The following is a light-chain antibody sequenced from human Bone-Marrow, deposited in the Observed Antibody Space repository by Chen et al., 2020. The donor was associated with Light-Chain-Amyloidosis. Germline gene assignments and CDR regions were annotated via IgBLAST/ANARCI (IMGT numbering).Light chain of an antibody. J-gene: IGKJ5*01. CDR1: QSISSN. Sequence: EIVLTQSPATLSVPPGERATLSCRASQSISSNLAWYQQKPGQAPSLLIYRASTRATGIPARFSGSGSGTEFTLAISSLQSEDFAVYYCQQHNNWPPITFGQGTRLEIK. V-gene: IGKV3-15*01. CDR3: QQHNNWPPIT. CDR2: RAS.